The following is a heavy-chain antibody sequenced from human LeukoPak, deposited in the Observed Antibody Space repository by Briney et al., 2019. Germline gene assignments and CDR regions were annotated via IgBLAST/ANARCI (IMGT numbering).Heavy chain of an antibody. V-gene: IGHV3-7*03. Sequence: GGSLRLSCTASEFTFSSSWMTWARQAPGKGLAWLANINEDGSTKNYVDSVKGRFSISRDNAKKSLYLQMNSLRAEDTAVYYCARDRAYSTFDYWGQGTLVTVSS. CDR3: ARDRAYSTFDY. J-gene: IGHJ4*02. CDR2: INEDGSTK. CDR1: EFTFSSSW. D-gene: IGHD2/OR15-2a*01.